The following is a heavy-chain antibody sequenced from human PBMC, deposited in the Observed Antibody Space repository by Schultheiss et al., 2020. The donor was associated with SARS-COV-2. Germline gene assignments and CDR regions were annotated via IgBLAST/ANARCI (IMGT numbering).Heavy chain of an antibody. CDR1: GFTFSSYG. Sequence: GESLKISCAASGFTFSSYGMHWVRQAPGKGLEYVSAISSNGGSTYYADSVKGRFTISRDNSKNTLYLQMNSLRAEDTAVYYCAKDLDYYDSSGYDAFDIWGQGTMVTVSS. CDR3: AKDLDYYDSSGYDAFDI. V-gene: IGHV3-64*04. J-gene: IGHJ3*02. D-gene: IGHD3-22*01. CDR2: ISSNGGST.